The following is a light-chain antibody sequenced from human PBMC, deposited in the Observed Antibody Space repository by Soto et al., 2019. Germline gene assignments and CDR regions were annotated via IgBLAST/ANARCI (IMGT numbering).Light chain of an antibody. J-gene: IGLJ1*01. CDR1: NRDIGAYNL. Sequence: QSALTQPASVSGSLGQSITISCTGSNRDIGAYNLVSWYQQYPDTAPKLIIYEVSNRPSGVSNRFSGSKSGNTASLTISGLQAEDEADYYCSSYISSSTFVFGTGTKVTVL. V-gene: IGLV2-14*01. CDR2: EVS. CDR3: SSYISSSTFV.